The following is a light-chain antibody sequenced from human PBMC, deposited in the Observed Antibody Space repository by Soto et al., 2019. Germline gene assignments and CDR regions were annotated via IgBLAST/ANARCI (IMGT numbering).Light chain of an antibody. CDR2: GAS. J-gene: IGKJ3*01. V-gene: IGKV3D-15*01. CDR3: QHYNDWPPAFT. Sequence: EILMTQSPATLSVSPGERATLSCRASQSLNRNLAWYQQKPGQAPRLIIYGASTRASGIPARLSGSGSGTEFTLTISSLQSEDFPLYYCQHYNDWPPAFTFGPGTKVDL. CDR1: QSLNRN.